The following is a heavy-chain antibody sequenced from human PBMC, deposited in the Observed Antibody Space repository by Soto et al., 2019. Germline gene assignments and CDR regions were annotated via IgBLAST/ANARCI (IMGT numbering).Heavy chain of an antibody. V-gene: IGHV2-5*02. CDR1: GFSLSATGMA. CDR2: IYWDDDK. J-gene: IGHJ3*02. D-gene: IGHD5-18*01. CDR3: AREAMTIMVRAFDI. Sequence: QITLKESGPTLVKPTQTLTLTCTFSGFSLSATGMAVGWIRQPPGKALEWLALIYWDDDKRYRPSLEGRLTLTKHTSNNQVVLKMTNMDPVDTGTYYCAREAMTIMVRAFDIWGQGTTVTVSS.